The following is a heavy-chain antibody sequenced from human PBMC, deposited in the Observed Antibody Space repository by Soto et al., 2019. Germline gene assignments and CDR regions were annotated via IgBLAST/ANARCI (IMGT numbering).Heavy chain of an antibody. V-gene: IGHV4-30-4*08. CDR2: TYYSGST. CDR1: GGSISSGDYY. CDR3: ARVSNYYDSSGYSLDY. J-gene: IGHJ4*02. Sequence: SETLSLTCTVSGGSISSGDYYWSWIRQPPGKGLEWIGYTYYSGSTYYNPTLKSRVTISVATSKNQFSLKLSSVTAADTAVYFCARVSNYYDSSGYSLDYWGQGTLVTVSS. D-gene: IGHD3-22*01.